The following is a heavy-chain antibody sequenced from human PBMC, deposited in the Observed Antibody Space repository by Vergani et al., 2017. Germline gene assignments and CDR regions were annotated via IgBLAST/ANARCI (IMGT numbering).Heavy chain of an antibody. V-gene: IGHV3-23*01. Sequence: EVQLLESGGGLVQPGGSLRLSCAASGFTFSSYAMSWVRQAPGKGLEWVSAISGSGGSTYYADSVKGRFTISRDNSKNTLYLQMNSLRAEDTAVYYCAKDLGMYSGSYRGLAFDIWGQGTMATVSS. CDR2: ISGSGGST. CDR3: AKDLGMYSGSYRGLAFDI. CDR1: GFTFSSYA. D-gene: IGHD1-26*01. J-gene: IGHJ3*02.